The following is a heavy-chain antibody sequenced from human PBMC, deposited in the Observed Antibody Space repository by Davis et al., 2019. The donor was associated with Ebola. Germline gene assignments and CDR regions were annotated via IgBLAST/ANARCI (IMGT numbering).Heavy chain of an antibody. CDR2: IYYSGST. Sequence: PSETLSLTCTVSGGSISSYYWSWIRQPPGKGLEWIGYIYYSGSTNYNPSLKSRVTISVDTSKNQFSLKLGSVTAADTAVYYCARLMDTARGTGGGAFDIWGQGTMVTVSS. CDR3: ARLMDTARGTGGGAFDI. J-gene: IGHJ3*02. D-gene: IGHD5-18*01. V-gene: IGHV4-59*08. CDR1: GGSISSYY.